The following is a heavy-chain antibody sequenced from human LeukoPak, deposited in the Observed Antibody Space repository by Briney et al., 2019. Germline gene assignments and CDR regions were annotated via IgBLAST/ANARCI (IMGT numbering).Heavy chain of an antibody. CDR3: ARGPEGFRTTTNWFDP. CDR1: GYTFTSYY. D-gene: IGHD1-1*01. V-gene: IGHV1-46*01. CDR2: INPSGGSA. Sequence: ASVKVSCTASGYTFTSYYMHWVRQAPGQGLEWMGIINPSGGSASYAQKFQGRVTMTRDMSTSTVYMELSSLRSEDTAVYYCARGPEGFRTTTNWFDPWGQGTLVTVSS. J-gene: IGHJ5*02.